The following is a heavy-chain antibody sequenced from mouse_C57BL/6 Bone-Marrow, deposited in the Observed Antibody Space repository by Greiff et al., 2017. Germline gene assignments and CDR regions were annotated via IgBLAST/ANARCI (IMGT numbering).Heavy chain of an antibody. J-gene: IGHJ2*01. D-gene: IGHD2-4*01. CDR3: ARGRDYDGYYFDY. CDR2: IYPGDGDT. CDR1: GYAFSSYW. Sequence: VQGVESGAELVKPGASVKISCKASGYAFSSYWMNWVKQRPGKGLEWIGQIYPGDGDTNYNGKFKGKATLTADKSSSTAYMQLSSLTSEDSAVYFCARGRDYDGYYFDYWGQGTTLTVSS. V-gene: IGHV1-80*01.